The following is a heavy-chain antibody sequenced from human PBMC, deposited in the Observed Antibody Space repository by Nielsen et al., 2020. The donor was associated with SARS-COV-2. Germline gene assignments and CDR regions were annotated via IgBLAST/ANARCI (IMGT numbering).Heavy chain of an antibody. Sequence: ASVKVSCKVSGYTLTELSMHWVRQAPGKGLEWMVGFDPEDGETIYAQKFQGRVTLTSDTSISTVYMELSSLRSDDTAVYYCTRDGRGGYFFDIWGQGTLVTVSS. CDR3: TRDGRGGYFFDI. CDR1: GYTLTELS. CDR2: FDPEDGET. D-gene: IGHD2-15*01. V-gene: IGHV1-24*01. J-gene: IGHJ4*02.